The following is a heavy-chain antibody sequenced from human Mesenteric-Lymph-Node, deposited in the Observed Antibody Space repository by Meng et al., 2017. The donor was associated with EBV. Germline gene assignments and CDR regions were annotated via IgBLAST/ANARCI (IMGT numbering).Heavy chain of an antibody. CDR1: GYSLSESS. D-gene: IGHD6-19*01. Sequence: QVLLIQSGAEVKKPGASVKVSCKVSGYSLSESSLHWVRQAPGKGLEWMGLVDPEDKTIYAGKFQGRVTITADTTSADTAYMELSSLRSDDTAVYYCATMNSGWYMVYWGQGTLVTVSS. CDR2: VDPEDKT. V-gene: IGHV1-24*01. CDR3: ATMNSGWYMVY. J-gene: IGHJ4*02.